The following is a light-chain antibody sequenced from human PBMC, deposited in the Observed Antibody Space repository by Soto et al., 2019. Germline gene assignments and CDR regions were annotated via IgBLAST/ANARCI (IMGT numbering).Light chain of an antibody. CDR3: AAWDDSLRGRV. J-gene: IGLJ2*01. CDR2: SDN. V-gene: IGLV1-44*01. Sequence: QSVLTQPPSASGTPGQRVTISCSGSSSNIGSNPVSWYQQLPGTAPKSLIYSDNQRPSGVPDRISGSRSGTSASLAVSGLQSEDEDEYYCAAWDDSLRGRVFGGGTKVTVL. CDR1: SSNIGSNP.